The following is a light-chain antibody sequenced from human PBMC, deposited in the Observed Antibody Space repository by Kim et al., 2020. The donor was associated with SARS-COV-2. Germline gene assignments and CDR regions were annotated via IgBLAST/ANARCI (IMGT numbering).Light chain of an antibody. Sequence: ASVGDSVTITCQDSQSITSWLAWYQQEPGKAPKLLIYKMFSLESGVPSRFSGTGSGTEFTLTISSLQPDDFATYYCQQYKSYPLTFGGGTKVDIK. J-gene: IGKJ4*01. CDR2: KMF. V-gene: IGKV1-5*03. CDR1: QSITSW. CDR3: QQYKSYPLT.